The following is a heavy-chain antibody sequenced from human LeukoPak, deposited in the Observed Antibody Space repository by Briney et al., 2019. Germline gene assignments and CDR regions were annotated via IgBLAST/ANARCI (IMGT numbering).Heavy chain of an antibody. CDR1: GYTFSSYS. CDR2: ISSSSSYI. D-gene: IGHD3-9*01. CDR3: AREVRDILTPDAFDI. Sequence: GGSLRLSCADSGYTFSSYSMNWVRQAPGKGLEWVSSISSSSSYIYYADSVKGRFTISRDNAKNSLYLQMNSLRAEDTAVYYCAREVRDILTPDAFDIWGQGTMVTVSS. J-gene: IGHJ3*02. V-gene: IGHV3-21*01.